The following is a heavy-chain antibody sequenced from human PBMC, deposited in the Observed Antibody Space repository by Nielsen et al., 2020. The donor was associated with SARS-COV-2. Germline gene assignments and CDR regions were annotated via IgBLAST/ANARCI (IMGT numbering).Heavy chain of an antibody. CDR2: INHSGST. D-gene: IGHD6-13*01. Sequence: SETLSLTCTVSGGSISSSSYYWSWIRQPPGKGLEWIGEINHSGSTNYNPSLKSRVTISVDTSKNQFSLKLSSVTAADTAVYYCARGRRRHIAAAGTGGFDPWGQGTLVTVSS. V-gene: IGHV4-39*07. J-gene: IGHJ5*02. CDR3: ARGRRRHIAAAGTGGFDP. CDR1: GGSISSSSYY.